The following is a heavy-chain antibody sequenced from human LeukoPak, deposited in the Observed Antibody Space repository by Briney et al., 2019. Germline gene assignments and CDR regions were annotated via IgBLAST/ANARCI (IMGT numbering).Heavy chain of an antibody. V-gene: IGHV4-4*02. D-gene: IGHD6-13*01. Sequence: PSETLSLTCAVSGGSIINSNWWSWVRQPPGKGLEWIGEIDHSGSTNYNPSLKSRVTISVDTSKNQFSLKLSSVTAADTAVYYCASLIAAAGGDYWGQGTLVTVSS. CDR3: ASLIAAAGGDY. J-gene: IGHJ4*02. CDR1: GGSIINSNW. CDR2: IDHSGST.